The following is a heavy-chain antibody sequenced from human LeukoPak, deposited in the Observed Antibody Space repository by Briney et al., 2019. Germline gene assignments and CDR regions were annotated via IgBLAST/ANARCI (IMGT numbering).Heavy chain of an antibody. Sequence: GGSLRLSCAASGFIFSDHYMDWVRQAPGKGLEWVGRTRNRANSYTTEYAASVKGRFTISRDNSENSLYLEMNSLKTEDTAVYYCAGGSSSGFFDYWGLGTLVTVSS. J-gene: IGHJ4*02. CDR1: GFIFSDHY. D-gene: IGHD6-6*01. CDR3: AGGSSSGFFDY. CDR2: TRNRANSYTT. V-gene: IGHV3-72*01.